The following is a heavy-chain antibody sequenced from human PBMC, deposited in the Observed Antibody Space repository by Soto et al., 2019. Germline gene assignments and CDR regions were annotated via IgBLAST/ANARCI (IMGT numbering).Heavy chain of an antibody. CDR3: ARAEIGDPDY. V-gene: IGHV4-34*01. J-gene: IGHJ4*02. Sequence: PSETLSLTCAVYGGSFSGYYWSWIRQPPGKGLEWIGEINHSGSTNYNPSLKSRVTISVDTSKNQFSLKLSSVTAADTAVYYCARAEIGDPDYWGQGTLVTVSS. CDR1: GGSFSGYY. CDR2: INHSGST.